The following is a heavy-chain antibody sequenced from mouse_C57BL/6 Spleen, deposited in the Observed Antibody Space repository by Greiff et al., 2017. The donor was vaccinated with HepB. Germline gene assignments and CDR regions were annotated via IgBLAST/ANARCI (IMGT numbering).Heavy chain of an antibody. CDR2: IDPSDSYT. V-gene: IGHV1-69*01. CDR1: GYTFTSYW. J-gene: IGHJ3*01. CDR3: ARPGVYDGYSAWFAY. Sequence: QVRLQQPGAELVMPGASVKLSCKASGYTFTSYWMHWVKQRPGQGLEWIGEIDPSDSYTNYNQKFKGKSTLTVDKSSSTAYMQLSSLTSEDSAVYYCARPGVYDGYSAWFAYWGQGTLVTVSA. D-gene: IGHD2-3*01.